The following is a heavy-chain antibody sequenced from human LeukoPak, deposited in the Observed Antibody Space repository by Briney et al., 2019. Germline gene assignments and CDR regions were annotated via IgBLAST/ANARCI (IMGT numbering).Heavy chain of an antibody. V-gene: IGHV3-23*01. CDR3: AIDPGVVPAHYFDY. J-gene: IGHJ4*02. CDR1: GFTFSSYA. CDR2: TGSTGVST. Sequence: PGGSLRLSCAASGFTFSSYAMNWVRQAPGKGLEWVSGTGSTGVSTFYADSVKGRFTVSRDNSKNTLSLQMNSLRAEDTAVYYCAIDPGVVPAHYFDYWGQGTLVTVSS. D-gene: IGHD2-2*01.